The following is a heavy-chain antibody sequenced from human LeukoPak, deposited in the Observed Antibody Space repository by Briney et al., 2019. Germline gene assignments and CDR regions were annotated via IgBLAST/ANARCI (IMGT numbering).Heavy chain of an antibody. CDR2: IYYSGST. V-gene: IGHV4-39*07. CDR3: AKEMCNSCPFDY. J-gene: IGHJ4*02. D-gene: IGHD6-13*01. Sequence: SETLSLTCTVSGGSISSSGYYWGWIRQPPGKGLEWIGSIYYSGSTYYNPSLKSRVTISVDTSKKQFSLKLSSVTAADTAVYYCAKEMCNSCPFDYWGQGILVTVSA. CDR1: GGSISSSGYY.